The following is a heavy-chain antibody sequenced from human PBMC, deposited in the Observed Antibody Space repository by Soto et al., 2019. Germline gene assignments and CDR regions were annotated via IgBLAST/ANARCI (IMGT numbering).Heavy chain of an antibody. CDR1: GGTFSSYA. D-gene: IGHD2-2*03. Sequence: QVQLVQSGAEVKKPGSSVKVSCKASGGTFSSYAISWVRQAPGQGLEWMGGIIPIFGTANYAQKFQARVTITADESTSTAYMELSSLRSEDTAVYYCARDKRSGYCSSTSCSYYYYGMDVWGQGTTVTVSS. CDR2: IIPIFGTA. J-gene: IGHJ6*02. CDR3: ARDKRSGYCSSTSCSYYYYGMDV. V-gene: IGHV1-69*01.